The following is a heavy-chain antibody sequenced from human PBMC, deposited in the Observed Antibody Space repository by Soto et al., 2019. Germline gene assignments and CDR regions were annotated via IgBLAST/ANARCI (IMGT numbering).Heavy chain of an antibody. Sequence: EGQLVESGGGLVQPGGSLRLSCAASGFTFSSYSMNWVRQAPGKGLEWVSYISSSSSTIYYADSVKGRFTISRDNAKNSLYLQMNSLRAEDTAVYYCARDKGGLDYWGQGTLVTVSS. CDR1: GFTFSSYS. CDR2: ISSSSSTI. V-gene: IGHV3-48*01. CDR3: ARDKGGLDY. J-gene: IGHJ4*02. D-gene: IGHD1-26*01.